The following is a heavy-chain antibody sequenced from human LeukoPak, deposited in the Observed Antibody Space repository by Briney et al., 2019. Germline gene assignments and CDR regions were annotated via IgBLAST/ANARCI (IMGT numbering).Heavy chain of an antibody. J-gene: IGHJ4*02. D-gene: IGHD3-10*01. CDR3: ARDRELGY. V-gene: IGHV4-39*07. Sequence: SETLSLTCTVSGGSISSNSYYWGWIRQPPGKGLEWIGNIHYSGNTHYNPSLKSRVTISVDTSKNQFSLKLSSVTAADTAVYYCARDRELGYWGQGTLVTVSS. CDR2: IHYSGNT. CDR1: GGSISSNSYY.